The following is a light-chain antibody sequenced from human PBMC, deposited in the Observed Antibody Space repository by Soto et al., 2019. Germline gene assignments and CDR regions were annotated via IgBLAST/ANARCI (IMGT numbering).Light chain of an antibody. CDR3: QQYDRTPPT. Sequence: EIVLTQSPGTLPLSPGERATLSCRASQSVNSNYLAWYQRKPGQAPRLLIYGASNRATDIPYRFSASGSGTDFTLTITRLEAEDFAVYYCQQYDRTPPTFGQGTKVEVK. V-gene: IGKV3-20*01. J-gene: IGKJ1*01. CDR2: GAS. CDR1: QSVNSNY.